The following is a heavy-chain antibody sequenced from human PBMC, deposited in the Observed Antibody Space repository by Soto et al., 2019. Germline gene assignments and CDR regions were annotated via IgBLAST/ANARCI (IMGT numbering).Heavy chain of an antibody. J-gene: IGHJ5*02. Sequence: QVQLVQSGAEVKKPGASVKVSCKASGYTFTNYGISWVRQAPGQGLEWMGWINTYNGNTNHAQKLQGRVTMTTDTXTXTXIMELRSLRSDDTAVYYCARGVSSGTYYSEYHWFDPWGQGTLVTVSS. CDR2: INTYNGNT. D-gene: IGHD3-10*01. CDR1: GYTFTNYG. V-gene: IGHV1-18*01. CDR3: ARGVSSGTYYSEYHWFDP.